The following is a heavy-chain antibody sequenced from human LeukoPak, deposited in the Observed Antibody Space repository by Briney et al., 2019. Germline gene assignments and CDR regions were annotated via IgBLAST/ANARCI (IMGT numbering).Heavy chain of an antibody. CDR2: IYYSGST. V-gene: IGHV4-59*01. J-gene: IGHJ4*02. D-gene: IGHD4-23*01. CDR1: GGSISSYY. Sequence: SXXLSLTCTVSGGSISSYYWSWIRQPPGKGLEWIGYIYYSGSTNYNPSLKSRVTISVDTSKNQFSLKLSSVTAADTAVYYCANGNSPDRFDYWGQGTLVTVSS. CDR3: ANGNSPDRFDY.